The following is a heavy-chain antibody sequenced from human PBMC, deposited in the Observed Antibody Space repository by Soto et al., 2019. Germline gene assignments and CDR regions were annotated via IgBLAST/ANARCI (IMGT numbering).Heavy chain of an antibody. CDR3: ARGEAAAGDWYFDL. V-gene: IGHV1-46*01. J-gene: IGHJ2*01. D-gene: IGHD6-13*01. Sequence: ASVKGSRKASGFSFSGYFIPWVRQAPGQGLEWMGIIKPRGDSRNYAQKFQGRGTITRDTSTSTVYMDLSSLRSEDTDVYYCARGEAAAGDWYFDLWGRGTLVTLSS. CDR1: GFSFSGYF. CDR2: IKPRGDSR.